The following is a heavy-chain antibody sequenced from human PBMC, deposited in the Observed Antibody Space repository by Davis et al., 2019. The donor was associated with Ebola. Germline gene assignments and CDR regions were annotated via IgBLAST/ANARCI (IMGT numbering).Heavy chain of an antibody. Sequence: ASVKVSCKASGYTFTSYGISWVRQAPGQGLEWMGWMNPNSGNTGYAQKFQGRVTMTRNTSISTAYMELSSLRSEDTAVYYCARGSRTFHPWGQGTLVTVSS. CDR3: ARGSRTFHP. CDR1: GYTFTSYG. CDR2: MNPNSGNT. V-gene: IGHV1-8*02. J-gene: IGHJ5*02.